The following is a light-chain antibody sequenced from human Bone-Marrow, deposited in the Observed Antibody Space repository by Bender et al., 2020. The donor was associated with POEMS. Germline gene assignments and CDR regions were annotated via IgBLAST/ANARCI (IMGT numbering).Light chain of an antibody. CDR1: NSDVGGYNS. CDR3: TSYAVNYKFV. V-gene: IGLV2-8*01. J-gene: IGLJ1*01. CDR2: AVN. Sequence: QSVLTQPPSASGSPGQSVTISCTGTNSDVGGYNSVSWYQQYPGQAPKLIIYAVNKRPSGVPDRFSGSKSGNTASLTVSGLQAEDEADYYCTSYAVNYKFVFGSGTKVTVL.